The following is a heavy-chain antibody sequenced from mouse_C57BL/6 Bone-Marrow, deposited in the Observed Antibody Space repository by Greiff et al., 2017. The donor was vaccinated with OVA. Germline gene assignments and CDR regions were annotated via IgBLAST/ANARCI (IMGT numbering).Heavy chain of an antibody. J-gene: IGHJ1*03. V-gene: IGHV1-64*01. CDR2: IHPNSGST. Sequence: VKLQQPGAELVKPGASVKLSCKASGYTFTSYWMHWVKQRPGQGLEWIGMIHPNSGSTNYNEKFKSKATLTVDKSSSTAYMQLRSLTSEDSAVYYCARYGSYWYFDVWGTGTTVTVSS. CDR1: GYTFTSYW. CDR3: ARYGSYWYFDV. D-gene: IGHD2-2*01.